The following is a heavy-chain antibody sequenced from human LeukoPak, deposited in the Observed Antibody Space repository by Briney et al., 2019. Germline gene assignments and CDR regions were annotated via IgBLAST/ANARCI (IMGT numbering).Heavy chain of an antibody. Sequence: ASVKVSCKASGYIFTNYHMHWVRQAPGQGLEWMGIINPNSGGTNYAQKFQGRVTMTRDTSISTAYMELSRLRSDDTAVYYCARDLAYYYDSSGYYSGWFDPWGQGTLVTVSS. CDR1: GYIFTNYH. CDR2: INPNSGGT. J-gene: IGHJ5*02. D-gene: IGHD3-22*01. V-gene: IGHV1-2*02. CDR3: ARDLAYYYDSSGYYSGWFDP.